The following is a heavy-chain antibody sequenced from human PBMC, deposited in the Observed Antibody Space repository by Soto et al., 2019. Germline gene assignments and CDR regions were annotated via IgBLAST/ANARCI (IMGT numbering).Heavy chain of an antibody. D-gene: IGHD1-1*01. CDR2: ISGSGYST. J-gene: IGHJ4*02. CDR1: GFTVSNYA. Sequence: GSLRLGCGVSGFTVSNYAMTWVRHSPGKGLEWVSTISGSGYSTHYADSVKGRFTISRDNSKNTLYLQMNSLRADDSAEYYCAKNDDDIYGTLYCFDNWGRGTLVTVSS. CDR3: AKNDDDIYGTLYCFDN. V-gene: IGHV3-23*01.